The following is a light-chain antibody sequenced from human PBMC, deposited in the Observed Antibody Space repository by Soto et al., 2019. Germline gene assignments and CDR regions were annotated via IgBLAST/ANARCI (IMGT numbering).Light chain of an antibody. V-gene: IGKV1-33*01. Sequence: DLQMTQSPSYLSESVGDRFTITCQASQDITNYLNWYQQKPGKAPQLLIYDAFNLETGVPSRLTGSGSGREYTFTIRSLKTEDIETYYCQQYDTLTPTFGPGTKVDIK. CDR2: DAF. J-gene: IGKJ3*01. CDR1: QDITNY. CDR3: QQYDTLTPT.